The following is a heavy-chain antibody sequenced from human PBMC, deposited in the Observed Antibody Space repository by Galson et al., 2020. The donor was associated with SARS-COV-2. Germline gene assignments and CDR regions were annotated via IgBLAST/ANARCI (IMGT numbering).Heavy chain of an antibody. Sequence: SVKLSCKASGFTFTSSPVQWVRQAHGQRPEWIGWIVVGSGNTNYAQKFQERVTITRDMSTSTAYMELSSLRYEDTAVYYCAAPSCSSTSCYDAFDIWGQGTMVTVSS. CDR1: GFTFTSSP. D-gene: IGHD2-2*01. CDR3: AAPSCSSTSCYDAFDI. J-gene: IGHJ3*02. CDR2: IVVGSGNT. V-gene: IGHV1-58*01.